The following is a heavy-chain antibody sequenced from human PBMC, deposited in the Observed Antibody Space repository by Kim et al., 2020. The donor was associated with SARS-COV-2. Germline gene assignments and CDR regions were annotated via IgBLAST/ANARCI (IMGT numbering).Heavy chain of an antibody. CDR2: ISSSSSTI. J-gene: IGHJ4*02. D-gene: IGHD3-9*01. CDR1: GFTFSSYS. Sequence: GSLRLSCAASGFTFSSYSMNWVRQAPGKGLEWVSYISSSSSTIYYADSVKGRFTISRDNAKNSLYLQMNSLRAEDTAVYYCARDRRMYDILTGYRGDYWGQGTLVTVSS. CDR3: ARDRRMYDILTGYRGDY. V-gene: IGHV3-48*04.